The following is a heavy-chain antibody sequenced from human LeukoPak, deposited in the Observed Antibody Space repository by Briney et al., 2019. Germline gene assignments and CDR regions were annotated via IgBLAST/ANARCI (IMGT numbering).Heavy chain of an antibody. CDR3: ARDRDYPRDQFDY. J-gene: IGHJ4*02. V-gene: IGHV3-23*01. CDR2: ISGSGGST. Sequence: PGGSLRLSCAASGFTFSSYAMSWVRQAPGKGLEWVSGISGSGGSTYYADSVKGRFTISRDNSKNMVYLQMQSLRAEDTAVYFCARDRDYPRDQFDYWGQGTLVTVSS. CDR1: GFTFSSYA. D-gene: IGHD4-17*01.